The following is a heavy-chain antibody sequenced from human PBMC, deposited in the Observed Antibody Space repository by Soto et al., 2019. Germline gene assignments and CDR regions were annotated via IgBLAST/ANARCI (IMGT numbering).Heavy chain of an antibody. V-gene: IGHV3-21*01. J-gene: IGHJ4*02. Sequence: EVQLVESGGGLVKPGGSLRLSCAASGFIFSSYSMNWVRQAPGKGLEWVSSISSSSGYIYYSDSVKGRFTISRDNAQNSLDLQMNSLRVDDTAEYFCARGIGIAVGAADYWGQGTLVTVSS. CDR2: ISSSSGYI. CDR1: GFIFSSYS. D-gene: IGHD6-19*01. CDR3: ARGIGIAVGAADY.